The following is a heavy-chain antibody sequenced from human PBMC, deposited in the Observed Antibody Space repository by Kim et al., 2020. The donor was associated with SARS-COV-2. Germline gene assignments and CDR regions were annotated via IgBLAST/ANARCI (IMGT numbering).Heavy chain of an antibody. Sequence: SVKVSCKASGGTFSSYAISWVRQAPGQGLEWMGGIIPLFGTTDYAQKFQGRVTLTADESTSTAYMELSSLRSEDTAMYYCAISGYVIHQPWDGRHRAFDIWGQGTMVTVSS. D-gene: IGHD5-12*01. J-gene: IGHJ3*02. V-gene: IGHV1-69*13. CDR2: IIPLFGTT. CDR1: GGTFSSYA. CDR3: AISGYVIHQPWDGRHRAFDI.